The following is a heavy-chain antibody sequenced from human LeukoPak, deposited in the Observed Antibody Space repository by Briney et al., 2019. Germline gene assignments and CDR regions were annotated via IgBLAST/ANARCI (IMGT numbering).Heavy chain of an antibody. J-gene: IGHJ5*02. V-gene: IGHV1-69*13. Sequence: ASVKVSCKASGGTFSSYAISWVRQAPGQGLEWMGGIIPIFGSSNYAQKFQGRVTVTADESTTTAYMELSSLRSEDTAVYYCARVTHTELSTWFDPWGQGTLVTVSS. CDR3: ARVTHTELSTWFDP. CDR2: IIPIFGSS. CDR1: GGTFSSYA. D-gene: IGHD5-18*01.